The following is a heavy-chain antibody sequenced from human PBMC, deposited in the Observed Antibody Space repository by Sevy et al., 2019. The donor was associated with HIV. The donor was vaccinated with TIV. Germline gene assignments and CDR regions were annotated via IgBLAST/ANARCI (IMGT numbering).Heavy chain of an antibody. Sequence: SETLSLTCTVSGGSINSGDYYWTWLRQPPGKGLEWIGYIHHSGSTHHNASLKSRVTISLHTSKNQFSLKMSSLTAADTAVYYCATSKEYIYGPKAPNYHYGLDVWGQGTTVTVSS. CDR3: ATSKEYIYGPKAPNYHYGLDV. V-gene: IGHV4-30-4*01. J-gene: IGHJ6*02. CDR2: IHHSGST. D-gene: IGHD5-18*01. CDR1: GGSINSGDYY.